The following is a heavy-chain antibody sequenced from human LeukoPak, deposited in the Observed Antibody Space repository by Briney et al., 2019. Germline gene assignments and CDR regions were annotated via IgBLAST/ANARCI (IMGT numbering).Heavy chain of an antibody. V-gene: IGHV3-13*01. CDR2: VSSGFHA. Sequence: GGSLRLSCTASGFTLGSHDMHWVRQIPGQGLEWVAAVSSGFHAFFADSVLGRFTVSREDARSSLYLPMNSLRAGDTAVYYWVREARGYHYTYFDYWGQGTLVTVSS. CDR3: VREARGYHYTYFDY. D-gene: IGHD5-18*01. CDR1: GFTLGSHD. J-gene: IGHJ4*02.